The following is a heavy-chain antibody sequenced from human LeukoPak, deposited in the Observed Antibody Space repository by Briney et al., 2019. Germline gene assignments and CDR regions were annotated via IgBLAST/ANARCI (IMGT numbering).Heavy chain of an antibody. D-gene: IGHD2-15*01. CDR1: GGTFSSYA. CDR3: ASIGYCSGGSCRHRDY. J-gene: IGHJ4*02. CDR2: IIPIFGTA. Sequence: SVKVSCKASGGTFSSYAISRVRQAPGQGLEWMGGIIPIFGTANYAQKFQGRVTITADKSTSTAYMELSSLRSEDTAVYYCASIGYCSGGSCRHRDYWGQGTLVTVSS. V-gene: IGHV1-69*06.